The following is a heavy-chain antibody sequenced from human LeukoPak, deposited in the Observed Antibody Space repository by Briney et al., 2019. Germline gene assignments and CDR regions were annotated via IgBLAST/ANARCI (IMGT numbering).Heavy chain of an antibody. J-gene: IGHJ4*02. CDR1: GGSFSGNY. CDR3: ARVPESVGINYFDS. D-gene: IGHD1-26*01. CDR2: INYRGST. Sequence: PSETLSLTCAAYGGSFSGNYWSWARQPPGKGLEWIGEINYRGSTNYNPSLKSRVTISVDTSKNQFSLKVNSVTAADTAVYYCARVPESVGINYFDSWGQGTLVTVSS. V-gene: IGHV4-34*01.